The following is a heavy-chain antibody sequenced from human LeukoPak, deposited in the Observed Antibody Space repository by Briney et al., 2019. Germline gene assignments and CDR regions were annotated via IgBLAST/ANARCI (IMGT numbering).Heavy chain of an antibody. Sequence: PGGSLRLSCAASGFTFSSYAMSWVRQAPGKGLEWVSAISGSGGSTYYADSVKGRFTISRDNSKNTLYLQMNSLRAEGTAVYYCAKGPSKEYNSGWYKNWGQGTLVTVSS. J-gene: IGHJ4*02. D-gene: IGHD6-19*01. CDR3: AKGPSKEYNSGWYKN. V-gene: IGHV3-23*01. CDR2: ISGSGGST. CDR1: GFTFSSYA.